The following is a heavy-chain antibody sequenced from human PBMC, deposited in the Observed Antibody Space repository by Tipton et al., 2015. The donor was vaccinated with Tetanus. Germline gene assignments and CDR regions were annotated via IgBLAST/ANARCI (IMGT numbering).Heavy chain of an antibody. CDR1: GFTFSSYA. J-gene: IGHJ4*02. CDR2: ISSNGGST. V-gene: IGHV3-64D*08. Sequence: SLRLSCSASGFTFSSYAMHWVRQAPGKGLEYVSAISSNGGSTYYADSVKGRFTISRDNSKNTLYLQMSSLRAGDTAVYYCVKDPWGGYYDSSGYSYFFDYWGQGTLVTVSS. CDR3: VKDPWGGYYDSSGYSYFFDY. D-gene: IGHD3-22*01.